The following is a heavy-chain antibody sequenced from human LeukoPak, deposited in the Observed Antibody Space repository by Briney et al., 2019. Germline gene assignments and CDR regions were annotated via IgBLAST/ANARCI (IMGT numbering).Heavy chain of an antibody. Sequence: GGSLRLSCAASGFTFSSYGMNWVRQAPGKGLEWVSSISSSSSYIYYADSVKGRFTISRDNAKNSLYLQVNSLRAEDTAVYYCARAPSFSRRLAYSSSYSAFDIWGQGTMVTVSS. CDR2: ISSSSSYI. V-gene: IGHV3-21*01. J-gene: IGHJ3*02. CDR3: ARAPSFSRRLAYSSSYSAFDI. CDR1: GFTFSSYG. D-gene: IGHD6-13*01.